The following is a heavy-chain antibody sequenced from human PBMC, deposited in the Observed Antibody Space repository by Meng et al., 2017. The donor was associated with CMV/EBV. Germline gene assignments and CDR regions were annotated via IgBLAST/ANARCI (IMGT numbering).Heavy chain of an antibody. D-gene: IGHD4-17*01. Sequence: GESLKISCAASGFTVSSNYMSWVRQAPGKGLEWVSVIYSGGSTYYAGSVKGRFTISRDNSKNTLYLQMNSLRAEDTAVYYCARVHFGDYGMDYWGQGTLVTVSS. V-gene: IGHV3-66*02. CDR1: GFTVSSNY. J-gene: IGHJ4*02. CDR3: ARVHFGDYGMDY. CDR2: IYSGGST.